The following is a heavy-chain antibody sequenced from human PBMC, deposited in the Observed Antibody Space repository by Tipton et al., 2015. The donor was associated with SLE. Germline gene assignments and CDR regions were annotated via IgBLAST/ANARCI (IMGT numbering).Heavy chain of an antibody. CDR2: INPNNGNT. V-gene: IGHV1-18*01. J-gene: IGHJ6*03. CDR3: AREMEWVPFIDV. Sequence: QLVQSGAEIKKPGASVKVSCKASGYTFTSSGISWVRQAPGQGLEWMGWINPNNGNTNYAPNLQGRVTLTTDTSTSTAYMELKSLRSDDTAVYYCAREMEWVPFIDVLGKGTTVTVSS. CDR1: GYTFTSSG. D-gene: IGHD1-1*01.